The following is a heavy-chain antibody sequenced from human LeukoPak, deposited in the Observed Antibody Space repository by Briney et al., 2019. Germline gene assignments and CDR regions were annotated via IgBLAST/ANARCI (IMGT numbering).Heavy chain of an antibody. D-gene: IGHD3-3*01. V-gene: IGHV3-33*01. CDR1: GFTFSSYG. J-gene: IGHJ6*02. CDR3: AREVVSDFWSGYYVGSDYYGMDV. Sequence: GGSLRLSCAASGFTFSSYGMHWVRQAPGKGLEWVAVIWYDGSNKYYADSVKGRFTISRDNSKNTLYLQMNSLRVEDTAVYYCAREVVSDFWSGYYVGSDYYGMDVWGQGTTVTVSS. CDR2: IWYDGSNK.